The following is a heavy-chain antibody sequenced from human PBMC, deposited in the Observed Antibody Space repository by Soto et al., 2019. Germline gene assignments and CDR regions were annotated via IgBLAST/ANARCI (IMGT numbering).Heavy chain of an antibody. Sequence: PSETLSLTCTVSGGSISSYYWSWIRQPPGKGLEWIGYIYYSGSTNYNPSLKSRVTISVDTSKNHLYLKLTSVTAADTAVYYCARARWELGSTWFDPWGQGILVTVSS. D-gene: IGHD1-26*01. J-gene: IGHJ5*02. V-gene: IGHV4-59*01. CDR3: ARARWELGSTWFDP. CDR2: IYYSGST. CDR1: GGSISSYY.